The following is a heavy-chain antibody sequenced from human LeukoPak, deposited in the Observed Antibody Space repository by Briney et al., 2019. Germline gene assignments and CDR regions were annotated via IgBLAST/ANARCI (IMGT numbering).Heavy chain of an antibody. J-gene: IGHJ4*02. Sequence: SQTLSLTCTVSGGSISSGGYYWSWIRQHPGKALEWIGYIYYSGSTYYNPSLKSRVTISVDTSKNQFSLKLSSVTAADTAVYYCARVRTYSYGSMFDYWGQGTLVTVSS. CDR3: ARVRTYSYGSMFDY. V-gene: IGHV4-31*03. CDR2: IYYSGST. CDR1: GGSISSGGYY. D-gene: IGHD5-18*01.